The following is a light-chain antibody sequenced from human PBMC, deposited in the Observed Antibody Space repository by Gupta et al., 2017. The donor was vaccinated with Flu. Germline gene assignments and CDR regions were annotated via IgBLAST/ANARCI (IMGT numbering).Light chain of an antibody. Sequence: QSVLTQPPSVSGGPGQTVILSCTGDDSNIGADHDVHWYQQLPHSAPKLLIFGNNNRPSGVPERFSGSRSDTSASLTITGLRPEDEADYYCQSYDAYLSAGIFGGVTKLTVL. V-gene: IGLV1-40*01. CDR3: QSYDAYLSAGI. CDR2: GNN. CDR1: DSNIGADHD. J-gene: IGLJ2*01.